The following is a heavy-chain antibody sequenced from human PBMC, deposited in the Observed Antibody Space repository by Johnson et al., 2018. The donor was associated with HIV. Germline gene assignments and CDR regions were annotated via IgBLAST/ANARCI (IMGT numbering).Heavy chain of an antibody. Sequence: QMQLVESGGGVVQPGRSLRLSCAASGFTFSNYAMHWVRQAPGKGLEWVAVISYDGSNKYYADSVKGRFTISRDNSKNTLYLQMNSLRAEDTAVYYCAIDHHWGFTTGPHDACDIWGQGTLVTVSS. D-gene: IGHD7-27*01. J-gene: IGHJ3*02. CDR1: GFTFSNYA. CDR2: ISYDGSNK. V-gene: IGHV3-30*04. CDR3: AIDHHWGFTTGPHDACDI.